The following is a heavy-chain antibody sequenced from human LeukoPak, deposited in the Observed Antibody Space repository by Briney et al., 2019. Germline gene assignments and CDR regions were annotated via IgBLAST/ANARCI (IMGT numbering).Heavy chain of an antibody. Sequence: SETLSLTCTASGGSISSSSYYWGWIRQPPGKGLEWIGSIYYSGSTYYNPSLKSRVTISVDTSKNQFSLKLSSVTAADTAVYYCARGGYSYGFFDYWGQGTLVTVSS. D-gene: IGHD5-18*01. CDR2: IYYSGST. CDR1: GGSISSSSYY. J-gene: IGHJ4*02. V-gene: IGHV4-39*01. CDR3: ARGGYSYGFFDY.